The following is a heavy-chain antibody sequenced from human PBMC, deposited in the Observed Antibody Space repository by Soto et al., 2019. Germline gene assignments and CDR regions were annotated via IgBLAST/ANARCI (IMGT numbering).Heavy chain of an antibody. CDR3: ARVRRGYSYGYNWFDP. CDR2: INPNSGGT. V-gene: IGHV1-2*02. Sequence: ASVKVSCKASGYTFTGYYMHWVRQAPGQGLEWMGWINPNSGGTNYAQKFQGRVTMTRDTSISTAYMELSRLRSDDTAVYYCARVRRGYSYGYNWFDPWGQGTLVTV. D-gene: IGHD5-18*01. CDR1: GYTFTGYY. J-gene: IGHJ5*02.